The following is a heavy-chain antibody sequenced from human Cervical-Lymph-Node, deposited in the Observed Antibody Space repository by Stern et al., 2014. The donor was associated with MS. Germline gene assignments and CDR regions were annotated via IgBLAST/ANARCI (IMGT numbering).Heavy chain of an antibody. J-gene: IGHJ4*02. D-gene: IGHD6-13*01. CDR3: ARLSVGGIAEEY. CDR1: GYTFTSYY. V-gene: IGHV1-46*01. Sequence: VQLVQSGAEVMKPGASVKVSCKASGYTFTSYYMHWVRQAPGQGLEWVGIINPSGGSTSYAQKVHGRITMTRDNSPSKLYLATSSLRSEDTAVYYCARLSVGGIAEEYWGQGTLVTVSS. CDR2: INPSGGST.